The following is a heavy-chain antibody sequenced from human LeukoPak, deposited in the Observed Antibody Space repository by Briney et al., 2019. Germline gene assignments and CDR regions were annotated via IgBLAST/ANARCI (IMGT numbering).Heavy chain of an antibody. CDR3: ARSNYGGKRWFDP. J-gene: IGHJ5*02. V-gene: IGHV1-18*01. CDR2: ISAYNGNT. Sequence: ASVKVSCKASGYTFTSYGISWVRQAPGQGLEWMGWISAYNGNTNYAQKLQGRVTMTRDTSISTAYMELSSLRSEDTAVYYCARSNYGGKRWFDPWGQGTLVTVSS. D-gene: IGHD4-23*01. CDR1: GYTFTSYG.